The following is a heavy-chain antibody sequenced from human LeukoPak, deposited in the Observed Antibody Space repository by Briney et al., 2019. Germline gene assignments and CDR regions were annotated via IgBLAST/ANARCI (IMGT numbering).Heavy chain of an antibody. CDR1: GYTFTSYA. J-gene: IGHJ5*02. D-gene: IGHD6-19*01. V-gene: IGHV1-3*01. CDR2: INAGNGNT. CDR3: AREGIAVAEVGYAWFDP. Sequence: ASVKVSCKASGYTFTSYAMHWVRQAPGQRLEWMGWINAGNGNTKYSQKFQGRVTITRDTSASTAYMELSSLRSEDTAVYYCAREGIAVAEVGYAWFDPWGQGTLVTVSS.